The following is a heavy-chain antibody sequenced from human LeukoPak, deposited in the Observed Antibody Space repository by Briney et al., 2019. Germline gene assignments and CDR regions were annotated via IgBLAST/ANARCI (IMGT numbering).Heavy chain of an antibody. CDR2: INHSGST. Sequence: KPSETLSLTCAVYGGSFSGYYWSWIRQPPGKGLEWIGEINHSGSTNYNPSLKSRVTISVDTSKNQFSLKLSSVTAADTAVYYCARVGDQYSGSPLNYFDYWGQGTLVTVSS. CDR3: ARVGDQYSGSPLNYFDY. V-gene: IGHV4-34*01. CDR1: GGSFSGYY. J-gene: IGHJ4*02. D-gene: IGHD6-13*01.